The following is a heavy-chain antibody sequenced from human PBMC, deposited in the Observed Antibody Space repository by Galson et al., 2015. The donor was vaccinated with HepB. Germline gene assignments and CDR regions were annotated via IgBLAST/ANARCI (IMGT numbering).Heavy chain of an antibody. J-gene: IGHJ4*02. CDR2: ISANGGNT. CDR1: GYTFTING. V-gene: IGHV1-18*04. CDR3: ARDRDYRFDY. Sequence: SVKVSCKASGYTFTINGISGVRQTPRQGLEWLGWISANGGNTKYAQKYQGRITLTRDTSTSTAYMELRSLRSDDTAVYYCARDRDYRFDYWGQGTLVTVSS. D-gene: IGHD4/OR15-4a*01.